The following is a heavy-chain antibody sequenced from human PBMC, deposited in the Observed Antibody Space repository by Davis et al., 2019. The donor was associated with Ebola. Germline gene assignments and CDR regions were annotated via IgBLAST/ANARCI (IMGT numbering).Heavy chain of an antibody. Sequence: GGSLRLSCAASGFTFSRYAMHWVRQAPGKGLEWVAVISYDGRHNYYADSVKGRFTISRDNSKNTIFLQMDSLRPEDTALYYCARGDSVSSRAASDMWGQGTMVTVSS. CDR1: GFTFSRYA. J-gene: IGHJ3*02. D-gene: IGHD6-6*01. CDR3: ARGDSVSSRAASDM. V-gene: IGHV3-30*04. CDR2: ISYDGRHN.